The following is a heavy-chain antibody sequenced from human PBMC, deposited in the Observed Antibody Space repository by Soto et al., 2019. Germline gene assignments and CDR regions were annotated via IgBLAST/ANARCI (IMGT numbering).Heavy chain of an antibody. D-gene: IGHD2-15*01. Sequence: GGSLRLSCAASGFTFRDYYMTWIRQAPGKGLEWLSYISSSGSTIYYADSVKGRFTISRDNAKNSLFLQMNSLRAEDTAVYYCARLVTAPRNYYSGMPVSAQVPTVSI. CDR1: GFTFRDYY. J-gene: IGHJ6*02. CDR2: ISSSGSTI. V-gene: IGHV3-11*01. CDR3: ARLVTAPRNYYSGMPV.